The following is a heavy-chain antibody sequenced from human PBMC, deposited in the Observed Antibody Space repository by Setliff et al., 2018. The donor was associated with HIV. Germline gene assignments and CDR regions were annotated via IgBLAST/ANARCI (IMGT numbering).Heavy chain of an antibody. J-gene: IGHJ4*02. CDR1: GYTFIGYY. Sequence: GASVKVSCKASGYTFIGYYMHWVRQAPGQGLEWMGWTSPNRDGTNYAQKFQGRVTMTRDTSMRTVYMELRSLTSDDTAVYYCARRGYFDYWGQGTPVTVSS. CDR3: ARRGYFDY. V-gene: IGHV1-2*02. CDR2: TSPNRDGT.